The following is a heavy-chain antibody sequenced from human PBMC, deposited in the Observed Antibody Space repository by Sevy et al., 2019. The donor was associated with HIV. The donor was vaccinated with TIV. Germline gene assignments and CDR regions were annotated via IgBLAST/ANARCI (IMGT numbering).Heavy chain of an antibody. V-gene: IGHV4-59*13. D-gene: IGHD7-27*01. Sequence: SETLSLTCTVSGGSISSYYWSWIRQPPGKGLEWIGYIYYSGSTNYNPSLKSRVTISVDTSKNQFSLKLSSVTAADTGVYYCARASRNWGLVGMDVWGQGTTVTVSS. CDR2: IYYSGST. CDR1: GGSISSYY. CDR3: ARASRNWGLVGMDV. J-gene: IGHJ6*02.